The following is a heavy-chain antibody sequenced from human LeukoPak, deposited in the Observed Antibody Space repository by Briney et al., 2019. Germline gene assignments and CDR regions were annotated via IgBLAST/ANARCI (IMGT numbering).Heavy chain of an antibody. CDR2: MSSSSNYI. V-gene: IGHV3-21*01. J-gene: IGHJ5*01. CDR3: ARDSWFDL. CDR1: GFTFSSYS. Sequence: GGSLRLSCAASGFTFSSYSMNWVRPAPGKGLEWVSSMSSSSNYIYYADSVKGRFTISRDNAKNSLYLQMNSLRAEDTAVYSCARDSWFDLFGQGTLVTVSS.